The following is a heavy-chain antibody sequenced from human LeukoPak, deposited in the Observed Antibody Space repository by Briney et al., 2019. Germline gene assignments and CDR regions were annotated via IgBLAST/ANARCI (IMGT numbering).Heavy chain of an antibody. D-gene: IGHD3-10*01. CDR2: IIPIFGTA. V-gene: IGHV1-69*05. Sequence: SVKVSCNASGGTFSSYAISWVRQAPGQGLEWMGGIIPIFGTANYAQKFQGRVTITTDESTSTAYMELSSLRSEDTAVYYCARDRVGGGAFDIWGQGTMVTVSS. CDR1: GGTFSSYA. J-gene: IGHJ3*02. CDR3: ARDRVGGGAFDI.